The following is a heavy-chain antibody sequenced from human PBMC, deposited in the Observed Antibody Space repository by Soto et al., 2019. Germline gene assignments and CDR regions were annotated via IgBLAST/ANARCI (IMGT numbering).Heavy chain of an antibody. V-gene: IGHV1-46*01. Sequence: ASVKVSCKASGYTFTSYYMHWLRQAPGQGLEWMGIINPSGGSTSYAQKFQGRVTMTRDTSTSTVYMELSSLRSEDTAVYYCARDGSSGACDYWGQGTLVTVSS. CDR1: GYTFTSYY. CDR2: INPSGGST. CDR3: ARDGSSGACDY. J-gene: IGHJ4*02. D-gene: IGHD2-15*01.